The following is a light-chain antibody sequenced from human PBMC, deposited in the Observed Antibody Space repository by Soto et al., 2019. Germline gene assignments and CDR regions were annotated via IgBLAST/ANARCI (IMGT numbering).Light chain of an antibody. CDR1: QSLSNNY. CDR2: DTS. V-gene: IGKV3D-20*02. Sequence: EIVMTQSPATLSLSPGERATLSCRASQSLSNNYLAWYQQKPGQAPRLLIYDTSTRATGVPARFSGSGSGTDFTLTISSLEPEDSAVYYCQQRHMWPITFGQGTRLEI. CDR3: QQRHMWPIT. J-gene: IGKJ5*01.